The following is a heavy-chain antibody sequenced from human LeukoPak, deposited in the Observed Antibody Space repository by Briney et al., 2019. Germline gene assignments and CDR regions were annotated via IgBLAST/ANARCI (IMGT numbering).Heavy chain of an antibody. CDR2: IYTSGST. CDR3: ARDHSGSYHRC. J-gene: IGHJ4*02. Sequence: GSLRLSCAASGFTFSSYAMSWIRQPAGKGLEWIGRIYTSGSTNYNPSLKSRVTMSVDTSKNQFSLKLSSVTAADTAVYYCARDHSGSYHRCWGQGTLVTVSS. V-gene: IGHV4-4*07. CDR1: GFTFSSYA. D-gene: IGHD1-26*01.